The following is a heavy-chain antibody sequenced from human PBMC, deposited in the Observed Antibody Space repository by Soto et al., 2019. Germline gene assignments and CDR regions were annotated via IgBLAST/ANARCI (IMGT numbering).Heavy chain of an antibody. V-gene: IGHV1-24*01. J-gene: IGHJ3*02. CDR3: ATVSRITMIVVVIPGGAFDI. Sequence: AAVNFSLTSPGSTLTDLSMHLGRQAPGKGLEWMGGFDPEDGETIYAQKFQGRVTMSEDTSTDTAYMELSSLRSEDTAVYYCATVSRITMIVVVIPGGAFDIWGQGTMVPVS. CDR1: GSTLTDLS. D-gene: IGHD3-22*01. CDR2: FDPEDGET.